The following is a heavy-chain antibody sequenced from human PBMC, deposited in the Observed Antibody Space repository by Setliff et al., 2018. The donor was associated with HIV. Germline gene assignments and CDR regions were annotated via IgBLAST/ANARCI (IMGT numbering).Heavy chain of an antibody. D-gene: IGHD6-13*01. Sequence: GGSLRLSCAASNFTFSFYGMHWVRQAPGKGLEWVAFTPNDGSYKNYADSVKGRFTISRDNSKNTLYRQMDSLRAEDTAVYYCTKNLYSSRWSPLDYWGQGTLVTVSS. V-gene: IGHV3-30*02. J-gene: IGHJ4*02. CDR2: TPNDGSYK. CDR3: TKNLYSSRWSPLDY. CDR1: NFTFSFYG.